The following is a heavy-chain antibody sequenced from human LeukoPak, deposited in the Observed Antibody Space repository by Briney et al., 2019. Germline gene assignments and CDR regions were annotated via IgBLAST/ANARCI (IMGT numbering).Heavy chain of an antibody. CDR1: GFTFSNHW. CDR2: ISYDGSNK. J-gene: IGHJ6*02. V-gene: IGHV3-30*18. D-gene: IGHD3-22*01. CDR3: AKDLYYYDSSGYYYADYYYYGMDV. Sequence: GGSLRLSCAASGFTFSNHWMHWVRQAPGKGLEWVAVISYDGSNKYYADSVKGRFTISRDNSKNTLYLQMNSLRTEDTAVYYCAKDLYYYDSSGYYYADYYYYGMDVWGQGTTVTVSS.